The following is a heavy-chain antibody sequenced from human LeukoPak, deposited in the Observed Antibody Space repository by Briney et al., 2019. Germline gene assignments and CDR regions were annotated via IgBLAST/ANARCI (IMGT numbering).Heavy chain of an antibody. CDR3: ATQRGSPVTAYYFDY. CDR1: GGSFSGYY. Sequence: SETLSLTCAVYGGSFSGYYWSWIRQPPGKGLEWIGEINHSGSTNYNPSLKSRVTISVDKSKNQFSLKLSSVTAADTAVYYCATQRGSPVTAYYFDYWGQGTLVTVSS. J-gene: IGHJ4*02. D-gene: IGHD3-16*01. CDR2: INHSGST. V-gene: IGHV4-34*01.